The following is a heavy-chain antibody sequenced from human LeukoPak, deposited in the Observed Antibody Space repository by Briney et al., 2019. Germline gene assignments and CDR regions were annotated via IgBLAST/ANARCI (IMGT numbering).Heavy chain of an antibody. D-gene: IGHD3-22*01. CDR2: ISVSGGSE. CDR1: RLTFNSNA. V-gene: IGHV3-23*01. Sequence: GGSLRLSCVVSRLTFNSNAMYWVRQAPGKGLEGVSGISVSGGSEYYADSVKGRFSVSRDNSKRTLYLQMNSLRAEDTAVYFCASHAHDYDSSGYFDSWGQGALVTVSS. J-gene: IGHJ4*02. CDR3: ASHAHDYDSSGYFDS.